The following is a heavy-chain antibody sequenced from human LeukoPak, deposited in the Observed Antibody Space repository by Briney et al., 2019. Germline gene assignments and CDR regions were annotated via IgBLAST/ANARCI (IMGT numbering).Heavy chain of an antibody. CDR3: ARDPTTVVTPVGGDY. CDR1: GYTFTGYY. CDR2: INPNSGGT. Sequence: ASVKVSCKASGYTFTGYYMHWVRQAPGQGLEWMGWINPNSGGTNYAQKFQGRVTMTRDTSISTAYMELSRLRSDDTAVYYCARDPTTVVTPVGGDYWGQGTLVTVSS. V-gene: IGHV1-2*02. J-gene: IGHJ4*02. D-gene: IGHD4-23*01.